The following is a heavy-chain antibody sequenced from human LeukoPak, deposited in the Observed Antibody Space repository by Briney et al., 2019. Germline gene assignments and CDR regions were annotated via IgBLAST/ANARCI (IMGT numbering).Heavy chain of an antibody. V-gene: IGHV3-21*01. CDR2: ISSSSSYI. CDR3: AREGGGRYSSPYRPLFA. CDR1: GFTFSSYS. D-gene: IGHD6-13*01. Sequence: GGSLRLSCAASGFTFSSYSTSWVRQAPGKGLEWVSSISSSSSYIYYADSVKGRFTISRDNAKNSLYLQMNSLRAEDTAVYYCAREGGGRYSSPYRPLFAWGQGTLVTVSS. J-gene: IGHJ4*02.